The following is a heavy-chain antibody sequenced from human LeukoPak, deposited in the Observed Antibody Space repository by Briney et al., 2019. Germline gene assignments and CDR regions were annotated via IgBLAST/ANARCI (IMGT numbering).Heavy chain of an antibody. V-gene: IGHV4-39*01. CDR2: IYYGGST. CDR3: ARLPGGGDFGGTFDY. D-gene: IGHD4-23*01. J-gene: IGHJ4*02. Sequence: PSETLSLTCTVSGGSISRSSFYWGWIRQPPGKGLEWIGSIYYGGSTYYNPSLKSRLTISVDTSKNQFSLKLASVTAAETAVYYCARLPGGGDFGGTFDYWGLGTLVIVSS. CDR1: GGSISRSSFY.